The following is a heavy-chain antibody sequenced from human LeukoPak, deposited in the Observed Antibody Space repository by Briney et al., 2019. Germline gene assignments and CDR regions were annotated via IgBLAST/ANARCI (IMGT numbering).Heavy chain of an antibody. CDR3: ARTYGSGGVYYYYYMDV. V-gene: IGHV1-46*01. CDR1: GYTFTGYY. D-gene: IGHD3-10*01. Sequence: ASVKVSCKASGYTFTGYYMHWVRQAPGQGLEWMGIINPSGGSTSYAQKFQGRVTMTRDMSTSTVYMELSSLRSEDTAVYYCARTYGSGGVYYYYYMDVWGKGTTVTVSS. CDR2: INPSGGST. J-gene: IGHJ6*03.